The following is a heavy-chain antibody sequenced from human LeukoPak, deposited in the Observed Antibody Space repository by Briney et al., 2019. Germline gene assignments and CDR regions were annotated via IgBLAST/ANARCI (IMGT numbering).Heavy chain of an antibody. D-gene: IGHD1-26*01. Sequence: SETLSLTCAVSGYSISSGYYWGWIRQPPGKGLEWIGSINHSGSTYYNPSLKSRVTISVDTSKNQFSLKLSSVTAADTAVYYCARLLGYYFDYWGQGTLVTVSS. CDR3: ARLLGYYFDY. J-gene: IGHJ4*02. V-gene: IGHV4-38-2*01. CDR2: INHSGST. CDR1: GYSISSGYY.